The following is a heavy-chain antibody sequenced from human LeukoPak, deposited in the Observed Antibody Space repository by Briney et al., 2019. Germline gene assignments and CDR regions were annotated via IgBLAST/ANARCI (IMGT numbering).Heavy chain of an antibody. CDR1: GYTFTSYG. J-gene: IGHJ3*02. CDR2: ISAYNGNT. Sequence: ASVTVSCKASGYTFTSYGISWVRQAPGQGLEWMGWISAYNGNTNYAQKLQGRVTMTTDTSTSTAYMELRSLRSDDTAVYYCARDTMVRGVITVDIWGQGTMVTVSS. V-gene: IGHV1-18*01. D-gene: IGHD3-10*01. CDR3: ARDTMVRGVITVDI.